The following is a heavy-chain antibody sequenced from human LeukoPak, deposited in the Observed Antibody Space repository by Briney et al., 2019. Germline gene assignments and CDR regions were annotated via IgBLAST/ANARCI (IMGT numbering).Heavy chain of an antibody. CDR1: GDSISSASYC. CDR2: FYSNGST. CDR3: ARVNRNFYYDSSGYGHFYYMDV. D-gene: IGHD3-22*01. Sequence: PSQTLSFTCAVSGDSISSASYCWSWVRQPAGKGLEWIGRFYSNGSTNYNPSLKSRVTISVETSQNQFSLRLNSVTVADTAVYYCARVNRNFYYDSSGYGHFYYMDVWGKGTTVTVSS. J-gene: IGHJ6*03. V-gene: IGHV4-61*02.